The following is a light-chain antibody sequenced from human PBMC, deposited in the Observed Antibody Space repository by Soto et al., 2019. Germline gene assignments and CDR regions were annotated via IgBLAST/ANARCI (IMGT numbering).Light chain of an antibody. J-gene: IGKJ1*01. CDR1: QYISDW. CDR2: EAS. V-gene: IGKV1-5*03. CDR3: QQYDTYTGT. Sequence: DIQMYQSPSTLSAYDGDRVTITCRASQYISDWLAWYQQKPGKAPNLLIYEASSLRSGVPSRFSGSGSGTVFTLTISSLQPDDFATYYCQQYDTYTGTFGQGTNVDIK.